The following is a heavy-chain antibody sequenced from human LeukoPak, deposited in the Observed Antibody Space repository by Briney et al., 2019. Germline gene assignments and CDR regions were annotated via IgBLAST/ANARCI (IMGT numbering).Heavy chain of an antibody. CDR2: ISGSGGST. J-gene: IGHJ4*02. D-gene: IGHD6-13*01. CDR1: YX. Sequence: YXMSWVRQAPGKGLEWVSAISGSGGSTYYADSVKGRFTISRDNSKNTLYLQMNSLRAEDTAVYYCAKYSSSWLFDYWGQGTLVTVSS. CDR3: AKYSSSWLFDY. V-gene: IGHV3-23*01.